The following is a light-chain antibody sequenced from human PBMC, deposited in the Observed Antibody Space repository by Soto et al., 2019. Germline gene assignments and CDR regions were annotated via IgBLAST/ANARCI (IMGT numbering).Light chain of an antibody. Sequence: IQMTQSPSSLSASLGDIVTIACRASQDIGGHLAWYQQKPEKAPKSLIYFASTLQSGVPSRFSASGSGTDFTLTISSLQPEDFATYYCQQFRSFPITFGQGTRLEIK. J-gene: IGKJ5*01. CDR3: QQFRSFPIT. CDR1: QDIGGH. CDR2: FAS. V-gene: IGKV1D-16*01.